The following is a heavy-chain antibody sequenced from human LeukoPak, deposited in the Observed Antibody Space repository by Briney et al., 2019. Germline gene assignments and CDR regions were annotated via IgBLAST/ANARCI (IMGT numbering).Heavy chain of an antibody. V-gene: IGHV3-23*01. CDR2: ISGSGGST. Sequence: PGGSLRLSCAASGFTFSSYGMSWVRQAPGKGLEWVSGISGSGGSTYYADSVKGRFTISRDNSKNTLYLQMNSLRAEDTAVYYCAKARDCGGDCYTFYFDYWGQGTLVTVSS. D-gene: IGHD2-21*02. J-gene: IGHJ4*02. CDR3: AKARDCGGDCYTFYFDY. CDR1: GFTFSSYG.